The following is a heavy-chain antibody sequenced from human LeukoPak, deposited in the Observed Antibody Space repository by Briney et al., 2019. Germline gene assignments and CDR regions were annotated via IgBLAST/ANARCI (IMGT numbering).Heavy chain of an antibody. D-gene: IGHD1-26*01. CDR3: ARNSGSLPYYYYYYMDV. J-gene: IGHJ6*03. Sequence: SQTLSLTCTVSGGSISSGDYYCSWIRQPPGKGREWIVYIYYSGSTYYNPSLKSRVTISVDTSKNQFSLKLSSVTAADTAVYYCARNSGSLPYYYYYYMDVWGKGTTVTVSS. CDR2: IYYSGST. V-gene: IGHV4-30-4*08. CDR1: GGSISSGDYY.